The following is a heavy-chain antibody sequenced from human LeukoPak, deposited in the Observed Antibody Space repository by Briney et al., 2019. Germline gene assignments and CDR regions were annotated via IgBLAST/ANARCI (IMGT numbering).Heavy chain of an antibody. J-gene: IGHJ4*02. CDR3: ARGTLYRGWSYYLDF. Sequence: GSLRLSCAASGFTFSSYEMHWVRQPPGKALEWIGSVYYSGTTSYNPSLKSRVTISVDMSKNHFSLRLRSVTAADTAMYYCARGTLYRGWSYYLDFWGQGSQVTVSS. CDR2: VYYSGTT. D-gene: IGHD6-19*01. V-gene: IGHV4-39*07. CDR1: GFTFSSYE.